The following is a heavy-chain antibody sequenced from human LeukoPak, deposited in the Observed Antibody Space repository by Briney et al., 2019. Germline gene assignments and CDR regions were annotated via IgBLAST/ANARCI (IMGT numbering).Heavy chain of an antibody. CDR3: AGRLRSLDY. Sequence: SETLSLTCAVYGGSFSGYYWSWIRQPPGKGLEWIGEINHSGSTNYNPSLKSRVTISVDTSKNQFSLKLSSLTAADTAVYYCAGRLRSLDYWGQGTLVSVSS. D-gene: IGHD4-17*01. CDR1: GGSFSGYY. V-gene: IGHV4-34*01. J-gene: IGHJ4*02. CDR2: INHSGST.